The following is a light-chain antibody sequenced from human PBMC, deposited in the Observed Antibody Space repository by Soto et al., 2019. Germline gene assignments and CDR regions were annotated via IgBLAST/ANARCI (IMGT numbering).Light chain of an antibody. CDR3: HQYSSYYPLT. Sequence: DIQMTQSPSTLSASVGDRVTITCRASQSISRWLAWYQQKPGKAPNILIYEASSLETGVPSRFSGSGSGTEFTLTISSLQPDDFAAYYCHQYSSYYPLTCGQGTKVEIK. CDR2: EAS. J-gene: IGKJ1*01. CDR1: QSISRW. V-gene: IGKV1-5*03.